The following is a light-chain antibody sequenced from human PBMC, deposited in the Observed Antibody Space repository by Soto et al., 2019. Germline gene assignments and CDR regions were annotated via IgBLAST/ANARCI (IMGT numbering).Light chain of an antibody. J-gene: IGKJ2*01. CDR2: NAS. Sequence: EIVLTQSPGTLSLSPGERATLSCRASQSVTSDYLVWYQQKPGQAPRLLIYNASTRAPGIPDRFSGSGSGTDFSLTISRLEPEDFAVYYCQQYGSSPHTFGQGARVE. CDR1: QSVTSDY. V-gene: IGKV3-20*01. CDR3: QQYGSSPHT.